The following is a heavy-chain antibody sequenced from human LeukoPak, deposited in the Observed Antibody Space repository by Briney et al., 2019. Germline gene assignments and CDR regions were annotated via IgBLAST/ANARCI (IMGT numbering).Heavy chain of an antibody. J-gene: IGHJ6*03. V-gene: IGHV3-23*01. CDR2: ISGSGGST. D-gene: IGHD6-13*01. CDR1: GFTFSSYA. CDR3: AKKSIHGAGYYYYYMDV. Sequence: GGSLRLSCAASGFTFSSYAMSWVRQAPGKGLEWVSAISGSGGSTYYADSVKGRFTISRDNSKNTLYLQMNSLRAEDTAVYYCAKKSIHGAGYYYYYMDVWGKGTTVTVSS.